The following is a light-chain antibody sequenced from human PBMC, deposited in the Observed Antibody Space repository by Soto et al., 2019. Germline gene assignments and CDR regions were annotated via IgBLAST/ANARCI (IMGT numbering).Light chain of an antibody. V-gene: IGLV2-14*01. CDR3: SSYTSSSTL. Sequence: QSGMTEPPSVSGSPGQSITISCTGTSSDVGSYNYVSWYQQHPGKAPKLMIYEVSDRPSGISSRFSGSKSGNTASLTISGLQTEDEADYYCSSYTSSSTLFGTGTKVTVL. CDR1: SSDVGSYNY. CDR2: EVS. J-gene: IGLJ1*01.